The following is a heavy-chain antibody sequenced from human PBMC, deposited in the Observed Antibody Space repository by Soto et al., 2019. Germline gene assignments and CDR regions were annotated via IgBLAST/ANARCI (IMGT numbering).Heavy chain of an antibody. CDR2: IYDSGST. CDR3: AREEGGGYDHRWFDP. CDR1: GGSISSSGYY. Sequence: QVQLQESGPGLVKPSQTLSLTCTVSGGSISSSGYYWSWIRQHPGKGLEWIGYIYDSGSTCYNPSVKGPVTIPLDTSKNQFPLKLSSVTAADTAVYYCAREEGGGYDHRWFDPWGQGTLLTVSS. V-gene: IGHV4-31*01. J-gene: IGHJ5*02. D-gene: IGHD5-12*01.